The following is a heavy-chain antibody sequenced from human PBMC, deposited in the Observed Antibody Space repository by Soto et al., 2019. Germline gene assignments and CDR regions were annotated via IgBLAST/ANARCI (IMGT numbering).Heavy chain of an antibody. V-gene: IGHV3-30-3*01. CDR2: ISYDGSNK. Sequence: QVQLVESGGGVVQPGRSLRLSCAASGFTFSSYAMHWVRQAPGKGLEWVAVISYDGSNKYYADSVKGRFIISRDNSKNTLYLQMNSLRAEDTAVYYCARDSRLDSMGYWGQRTLVTVSS. J-gene: IGHJ4*02. CDR3: ARDSRLDSMGY. CDR1: GFTFSSYA. D-gene: IGHD3-22*01.